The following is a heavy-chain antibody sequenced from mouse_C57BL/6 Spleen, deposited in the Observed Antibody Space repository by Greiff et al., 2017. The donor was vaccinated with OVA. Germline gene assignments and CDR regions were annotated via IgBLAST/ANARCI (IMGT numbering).Heavy chain of an antibody. D-gene: IGHD2-2*01. CDR1: GYTFTSYW. CDR3: ARPRSTMVTTWYFDV. CDR2: IYPGSGST. J-gene: IGHJ1*03. Sequence: QVQLQQPGAELVKPGASVKMSCKASGYTFTSYWITWVKQRPGQGLEWIGDIYPGSGSTNYNEKFKSKATLTVDTSSSTAYMQLSSLTAEDSAVYYCARPRSTMVTTWYFDVWGTGTTVTVSS. V-gene: IGHV1-55*01.